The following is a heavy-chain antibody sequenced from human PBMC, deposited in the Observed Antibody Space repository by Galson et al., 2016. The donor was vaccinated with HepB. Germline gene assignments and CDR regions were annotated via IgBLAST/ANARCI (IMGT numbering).Heavy chain of an antibody. CDR3: AKAMAAARTNWFDP. V-gene: IGHV3-30*18. D-gene: IGHD6-13*01. J-gene: IGHJ5*02. Sequence: SLKLSCAASGFTFRHCGMHWVRQAPGQGLEWVAIISHDGSLKFYADSVKGRFTISRDNSKNTLYLQMNSLRPEDTAIYYCAKAMAAARTNWFDPWGQGVLVTVSS. CDR2: ISHDGSLK. CDR1: GFTFRHCG.